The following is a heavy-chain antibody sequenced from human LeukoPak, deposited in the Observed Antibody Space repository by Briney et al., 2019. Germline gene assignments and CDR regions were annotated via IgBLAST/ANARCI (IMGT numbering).Heavy chain of an antibody. CDR3: AKFNSGRVFDY. CDR2: ISGSGGNT. J-gene: IGHJ4*02. Sequence: PGGSLRLSCAASGFTFSNYAMSWVRQAPGKGLDWVSAISGSGGNTYYADSVKGRFTISRDNSKNTLYLQMNSLRAEDTAVYYCAKFNSGRVFDYWGQGILVTVSS. V-gene: IGHV3-23*01. D-gene: IGHD3-10*01. CDR1: GFTFSNYA.